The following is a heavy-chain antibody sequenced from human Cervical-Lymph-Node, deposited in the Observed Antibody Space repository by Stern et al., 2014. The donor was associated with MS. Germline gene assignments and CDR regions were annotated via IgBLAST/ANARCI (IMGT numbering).Heavy chain of an antibody. CDR3: AREPYNYDGDGYLDH. V-gene: IGHV3-30-3*01. CDR2: ILHDGSNE. D-gene: IGHD3-22*01. CDR1: GFNFISYS. J-gene: IGHJ4*02. Sequence: VKLVESGGGVVQPGRSLRLSCGASGFNFISYSMYWVRQAPGKGLEWVAVILHDGSNEYYADSVKGRFTISRDNSKNTVSLQMNSLRVEDTAVYYCAREPYNYDGDGYLDHWGQGTLVTVSS.